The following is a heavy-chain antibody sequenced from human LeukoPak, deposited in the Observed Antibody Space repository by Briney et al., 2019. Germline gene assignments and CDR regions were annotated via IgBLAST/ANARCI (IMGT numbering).Heavy chain of an antibody. CDR1: GFTFSSYW. CDR2: IKQDGSEK. D-gene: IGHD6-19*01. J-gene: IGHJ4*02. Sequence: PGGSLRLSCAASGFTFSSYWMSWVRQAPGKGLEWVANIKQDGSEKYYVDSVEGRFTISRDNAKNSLYLQMNSLRAEDTAVYYCARDSPQKDISRYSSGWYFQVDYWGQGTLVTVSS. CDR3: ARDSPQKDISRYSSGWYFQVDY. V-gene: IGHV3-7*01.